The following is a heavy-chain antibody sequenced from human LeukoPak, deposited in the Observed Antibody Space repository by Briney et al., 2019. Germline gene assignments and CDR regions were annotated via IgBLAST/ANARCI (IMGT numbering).Heavy chain of an antibody. CDR3: ARGTPDDYGDPYFDY. D-gene: IGHD4-17*01. Sequence: PSETLSLTCAVSGGSISSGGYSWSWIRQPPGKGLEGIGYIYYSGSTYYNPSLKSRVTISVDTSKNQFSLKLSSVTAADTAVYYCARGTPDDYGDPYFDYWGQGTLVTVSS. CDR2: IYYSGST. J-gene: IGHJ4*02. CDR1: GGSISSGGYS. V-gene: IGHV4-30-4*07.